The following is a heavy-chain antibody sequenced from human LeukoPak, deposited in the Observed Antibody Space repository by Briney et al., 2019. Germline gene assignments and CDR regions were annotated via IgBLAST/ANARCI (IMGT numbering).Heavy chain of an antibody. CDR1: GGSISSGSYY. J-gene: IGHJ4*02. CDR3: ARDAPCRVGSSTSCYFDY. CDR2: IYTSGST. V-gene: IGHV4-61*02. Sequence: SETLSLTCTASGGSISSGSYYWSWIRQPAGKGLEWIGRIYTSGSTNYNPSLKSRVTISVDTSKNQFSLKLSSVTAADTAVYYCARDAPCRVGSSTSCYFDYWGQGTLVTVSS. D-gene: IGHD2-2*01.